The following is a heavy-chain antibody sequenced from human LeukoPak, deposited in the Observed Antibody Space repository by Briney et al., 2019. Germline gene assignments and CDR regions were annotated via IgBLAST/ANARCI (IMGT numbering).Heavy chain of an antibody. CDR2: ISRSSSTI. J-gene: IGHJ4*02. D-gene: IGHD1-1*01. CDR3: ARERYNWNVDY. V-gene: IGHV3-48*04. Sequence: GGSLRLSCAASGFTFSSYNMNWVRQAPGKGLEWVSYISRSSSTIYYADSVKGRFTISRDNAKNSLVLQMNSLRAEDTAVYYCARERYNWNVDYWGQGTLVTVSS. CDR1: GFTFSSYN.